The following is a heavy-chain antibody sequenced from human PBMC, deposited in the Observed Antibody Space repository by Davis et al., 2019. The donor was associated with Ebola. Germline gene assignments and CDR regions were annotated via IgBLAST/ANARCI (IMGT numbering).Heavy chain of an antibody. Sequence: SVKVSCKASGGTFSSYAISWVRQAPGQGLEWVGGIIPIFGTTEYAQKFQGRVTITANDSTTTAYMELSSLRSEDTAIYYCARVHCSGGTCHYMDVWGKGTTVTVSS. CDR2: IIPIFGTT. V-gene: IGHV1-69*13. CDR1: GGTFSSYA. J-gene: IGHJ6*03. D-gene: IGHD2-15*01. CDR3: ARVHCSGGTCHYMDV.